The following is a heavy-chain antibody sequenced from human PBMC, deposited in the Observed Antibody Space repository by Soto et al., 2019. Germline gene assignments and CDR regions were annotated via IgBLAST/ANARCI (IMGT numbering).Heavy chain of an antibody. Sequence: APVKVSCKASGYTFTSYGISWVRQAPGQGLEWMGWISAYNGNTNYAQKLQGRVTMTTDTSTSTAYMELRSLRSDDTAVYYCARVRKCSGGSCYGPKLPQAWFDPCGEGTLVTVSS. CDR1: GYTFTSYG. CDR3: ARVRKCSGGSCYGPKLPQAWFDP. D-gene: IGHD2-15*01. CDR2: ISAYNGNT. J-gene: IGHJ5*02. V-gene: IGHV1-18*01.